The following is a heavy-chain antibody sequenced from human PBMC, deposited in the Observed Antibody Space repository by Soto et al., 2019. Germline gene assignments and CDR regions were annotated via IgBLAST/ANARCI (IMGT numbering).Heavy chain of an antibody. V-gene: IGHV1-18*01. CDR3: ALDLRALGAYSSSWYPYFDY. J-gene: IGHJ4*02. CDR1: GYTFTSYG. CDR2: ISAYNGNT. D-gene: IGHD6-13*01. Sequence: ASVKVSCKASGYTFTSYGISWVRQAPGQGIEWIRRISAYNGNTNYAQKLQGRVTMTTDTSTSTAYMELISLRSDDTAVYYCALDLRALGAYSSSWYPYFDYWGQGTLVTVSS.